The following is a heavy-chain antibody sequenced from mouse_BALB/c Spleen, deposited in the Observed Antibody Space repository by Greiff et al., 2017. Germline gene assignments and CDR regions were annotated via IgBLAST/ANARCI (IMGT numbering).Heavy chain of an antibody. CDR3: ARDRDGLRVFDY. V-gene: IGHV2-6-7*01. CDR1: GFSLTGYG. D-gene: IGHD2-2*01. J-gene: IGHJ2*01. Sequence: VQLQQSGPGLVAPSQSLSITCTVSGFSLTGYGVNWVRQPPGKGLEWLGMIWGDGSKDYNSALKSRLSISKDNSKNQVFLKMNSLQTDDTARYYCARDRDGLRVFDYWGQGTTLTVSS. CDR2: IWGDGSK.